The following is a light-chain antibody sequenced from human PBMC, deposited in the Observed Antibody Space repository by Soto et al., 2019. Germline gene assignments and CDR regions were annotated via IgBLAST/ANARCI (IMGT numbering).Light chain of an antibody. CDR1: QYIASSY. CDR3: QQYGGPPYT. Sequence: EIVLTQSPGTLSLSPGEGATLPCRSSQYIASSYLAWYQQRRGQAPRLLIYGASSRATGIPDRFSGRGSGTDFTLTISRLEPEDFAVYYCQQYGGPPYTFGLGTKVDIK. V-gene: IGKV3-20*01. CDR2: GAS. J-gene: IGKJ2*01.